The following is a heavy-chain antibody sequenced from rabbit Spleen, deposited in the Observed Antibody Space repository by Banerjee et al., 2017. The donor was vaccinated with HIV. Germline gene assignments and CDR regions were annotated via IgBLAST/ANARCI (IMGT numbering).Heavy chain of an antibody. CDR1: GFSFSDKAV. V-gene: IGHV1S45*01. Sequence: QEQLVESGGGLVQPEGSLTLTCKASGFSFSDKAVICWVRQAPGKGLEWIGCIYSYGSGSTWYETWEKGRFTITKTSSTAMTLQMSSMTGANAATYFCARDLVAVIGWNLNLWGPGTLVTVS. D-gene: IGHD1-1*01. CDR3: ARDLVAVIGWNLNL. CDR2: IYSYGSGST. J-gene: IGHJ4*01.